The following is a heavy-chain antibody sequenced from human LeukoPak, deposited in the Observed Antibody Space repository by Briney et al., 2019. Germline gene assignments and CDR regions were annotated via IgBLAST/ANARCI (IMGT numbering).Heavy chain of an antibody. CDR3: AKPFTYGTPSAFDI. CDR2: IIGSGGST. CDR1: GLTFSSYA. V-gene: IGHV3-23*01. Sequence: GGSLRLSCAASGLTFSSYAMNWVRQAPGKGLEWVSAIIGSGGSTFYADSVKGRFTISRDNSKNTLYLQMNSLRAEDTAVYYCAKPFTYGTPSAFDIWGQGTMVTVSS. D-gene: IGHD3-10*01. J-gene: IGHJ3*02.